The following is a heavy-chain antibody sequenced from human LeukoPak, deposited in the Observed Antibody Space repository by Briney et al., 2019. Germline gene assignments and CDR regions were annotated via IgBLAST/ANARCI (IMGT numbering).Heavy chain of an antibody. Sequence: GGSLRLSCAASGFTFSSYSMNWVRQAPGKGLEWVSSISSSSSYIYYADSVKGRFTISRDNAKNSLYLQMNSLRAEDTAVYYCASLPTIFGVVPWFDSWGQGTLVTVSS. CDR3: ASLPTIFGVVPWFDS. V-gene: IGHV3-21*01. J-gene: IGHJ5*01. CDR1: GFTFSSYS. CDR2: ISSSSSYI. D-gene: IGHD3-3*01.